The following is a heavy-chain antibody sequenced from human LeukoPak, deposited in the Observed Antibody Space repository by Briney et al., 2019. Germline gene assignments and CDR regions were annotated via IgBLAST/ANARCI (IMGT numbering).Heavy chain of an antibody. CDR3: ALYYYGSGSYPPFDY. D-gene: IGHD3-10*01. J-gene: IGHJ4*02. Sequence: GESLKISCKGSGYSFTSYWIGWVRQMPGKGLEWMGIIYPGDSDTRYSPSFQGQVTISADKSISTAYLQWSSLKASDTAMYYCALYYYGSGSYPPFDYWGQGTLVTVSS. CDR2: IYPGDSDT. CDR1: GYSFTSYW. V-gene: IGHV5-51*01.